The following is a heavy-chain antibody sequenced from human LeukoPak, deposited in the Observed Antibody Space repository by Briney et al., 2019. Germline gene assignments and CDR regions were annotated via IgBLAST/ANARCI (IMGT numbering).Heavy chain of an antibody. D-gene: IGHD6-19*01. CDR1: GDSISSTRYY. V-gene: IGHV4-39*01. J-gene: IGHJ6*03. CDR2: IYYSRNT. CDR3: ARRVGVVTGWSNSYYYYMDV. Sequence: SETLSLTCTVSGDSISSTRYYWGWIRQPPGKGLAWIGSIYYSRNTHYNPSLKSRLTVSVDTSKNQFSLNLRSVTASDTAVYYSARRVGVVTGWSNSYYYYMDVWGIGTTVTVSS.